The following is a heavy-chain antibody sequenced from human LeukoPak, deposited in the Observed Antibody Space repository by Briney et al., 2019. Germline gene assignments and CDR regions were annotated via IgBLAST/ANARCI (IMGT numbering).Heavy chain of an antibody. CDR3: ARGPLVRGVVIKGAFDV. V-gene: IGHV1-2*02. CDR1: GYTFTGYY. Sequence: ASVKVSCKSSGYTFTGYYMHWVRQAPGQGLEWMGWINPNSVGTNYAQKFQGRVTMTRDTSINTAYMELSSLRSDDTAVYYCARGPLVRGVVIKGAFDVWGQGTMVAVSS. CDR2: INPNSVGT. J-gene: IGHJ3*01. D-gene: IGHD3-10*01.